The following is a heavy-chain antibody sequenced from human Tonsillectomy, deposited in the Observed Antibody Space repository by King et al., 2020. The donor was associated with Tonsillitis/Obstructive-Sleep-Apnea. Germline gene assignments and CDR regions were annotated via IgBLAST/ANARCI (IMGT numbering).Heavy chain of an antibody. J-gene: IGHJ6*02. D-gene: IGHD3-10*01. Sequence: VQLVESGGGVVQPGRSLRLSCAASGFTFISYGMHWVRQAPGKGLEWVAVISYDGSNKYYAESVKGRFTISRDNSKNTLYLQMNSLRGEDTAVYYCAGQPFGRSMDVWGQGTTVTVSS. V-gene: IGHV3-30*03. CDR3: AGQPFGRSMDV. CDR2: ISYDGSNK. CDR1: GFTFISYG.